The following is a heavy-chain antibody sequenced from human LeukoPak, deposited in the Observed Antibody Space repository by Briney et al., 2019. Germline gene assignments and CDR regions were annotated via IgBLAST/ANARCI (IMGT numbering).Heavy chain of an antibody. CDR3: ARRYCSGGSCYSFRGDWFDP. Sequence: GTSLRLSCAASGFTLTSYGMHWGRQAPGKGVGWGGVIWYDGSNKYYADSVKGRFTISRDNSKNTLYLQMNSLRAEDTAVYYCARRYCSGGSCYSFRGDWFDPWGQGTLVTVSS. CDR1: GFTLTSYG. CDR2: IWYDGSNK. J-gene: IGHJ5*02. D-gene: IGHD2-15*01. V-gene: IGHV3-33*08.